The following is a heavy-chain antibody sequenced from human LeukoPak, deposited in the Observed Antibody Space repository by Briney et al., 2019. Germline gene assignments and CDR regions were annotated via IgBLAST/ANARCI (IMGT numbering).Heavy chain of an antibody. V-gene: IGHV4-34*01. CDR1: GGSFSGYY. D-gene: IGHD4-17*01. J-gene: IGHJ1*01. CDR2: INHSGST. Sequence: SETLSLTCAVYGGSFSGYYWSWIRQPPGKGLEGIGEINHSGSTNYNRSLKSRVTILVDTSKNQFSLKLSSVTAAATAVYYCARGHSPVTTNVSYFQHWGQGTLVTVSS. CDR3: ARGHSPVTTNVSYFQH.